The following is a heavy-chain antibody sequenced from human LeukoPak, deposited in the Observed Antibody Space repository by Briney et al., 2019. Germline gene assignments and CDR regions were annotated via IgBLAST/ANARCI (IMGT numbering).Heavy chain of an antibody. CDR3: ARGPNSNWSGLDF. V-gene: IGHV3-74*01. D-gene: IGHD6-6*01. J-gene: IGHJ4*02. CDR1: GFSFSGHW. Sequence: GSLRLSCIASGFSFSGHWMHWARQLPGKGLVWVSRISPTGSTTSYADSVKGRFTVSRDNPKNTLYLQVNNLRAEDTAVYYCARGPNSNWSGLDFWGQGTLLTVSS. CDR2: ISPTGSTT.